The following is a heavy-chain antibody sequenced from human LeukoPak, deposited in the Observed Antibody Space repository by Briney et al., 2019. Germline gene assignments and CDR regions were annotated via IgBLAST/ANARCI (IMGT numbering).Heavy chain of an antibody. CDR1: GGSISSGGYY. D-gene: IGHD2-15*01. CDR3: ARGGNGGFFDY. Sequence: SETLSLTCTISGGSISSGGYYWSWIRQHPGKGLEWIGYIYYSGSTYYNPSLKSRVTISVDTSKNQFSLKLSSVTAADTAVYYCARGGNGGFFDYRGQGTLVTVSS. J-gene: IGHJ4*02. V-gene: IGHV4-31*03. CDR2: IYYSGST.